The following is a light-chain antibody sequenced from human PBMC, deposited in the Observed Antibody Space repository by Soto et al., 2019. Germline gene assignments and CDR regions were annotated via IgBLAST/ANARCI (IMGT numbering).Light chain of an antibody. CDR1: QSVLYSSNNKKY. Sequence: DIVMTQSPDSLAVSLGETATITCKSSQSVLYSSNNKKYLAWYQQKTGQPPKLLIYWASTRESGVPDRFSGGGSVTDFTLTISSLQAEGVAVYDGQQYCTSLPTFGQGTKVSIK. CDR3: QQYCTSLPT. CDR2: WAS. J-gene: IGKJ1*01. V-gene: IGKV4-1*01.